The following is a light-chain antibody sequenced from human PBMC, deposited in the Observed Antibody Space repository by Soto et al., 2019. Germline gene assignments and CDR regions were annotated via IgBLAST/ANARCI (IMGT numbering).Light chain of an antibody. Sequence: AIPMTQSPSSLSASVGDRVTITCRASQGIRNALGWYQQKPGKAPELLMFAASGLQSGVPSRFSGSGSGTDYTLTISSLQPEDFATYYCLQDYNYPWTFGQGTKVEIK. CDR3: LQDYNYPWT. V-gene: IGKV1-6*02. CDR2: AAS. CDR1: QGIRNA. J-gene: IGKJ1*01.